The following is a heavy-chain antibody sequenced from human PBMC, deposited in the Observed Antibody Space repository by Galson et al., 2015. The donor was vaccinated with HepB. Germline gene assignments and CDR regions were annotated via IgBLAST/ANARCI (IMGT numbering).Heavy chain of an antibody. CDR3: ASAQGYCSSWPLWY. D-gene: IGHD6-13*01. CDR2: IYSGGST. J-gene: IGHJ4*02. V-gene: IGHV3-53*01. CDR1: GFTVSSNY. Sequence: SLRLSCAASGFTVSSNYMSWVRQAPGKGLEWVSVIYSGGSTYYADSVKGRFTISRDNSKNTLYLQMNSLRAEDTAVYYCASAQGYCSSWPLWYWGQGTLVTVSS.